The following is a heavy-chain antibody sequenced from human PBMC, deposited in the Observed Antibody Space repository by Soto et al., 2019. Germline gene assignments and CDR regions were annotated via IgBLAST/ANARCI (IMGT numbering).Heavy chain of an antibody. Sequence: HVQLLQSGAEVKKPGSSVKVSCHASGDTFSTHTITWXRQAPGQGLEWVGKIIPLLGMTDYAQRFQGRITXTAAXXXXXXXXXXXXXXXXXXXXXXXXXXQXXSVSTCFGYPGVWGTGTAVTVSS. CDR3: XXXQXXSVSTCFGYPGV. CDR2: IIPLLGMT. D-gene: IGHD5-18*01. CDR1: GDTFSTHT. J-gene: IGHJ6*03. V-gene: IGHV1-69*02.